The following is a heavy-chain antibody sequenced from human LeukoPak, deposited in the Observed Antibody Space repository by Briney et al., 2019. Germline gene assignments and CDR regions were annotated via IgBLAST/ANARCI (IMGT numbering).Heavy chain of an antibody. CDR1: GYTFIAYY. CDR3: ARASVTTGSTETFDP. Sequence: ASVKVSCKASGYTFIAYYMHWLRQAPGQGLEWMGWINPNSGGTNCAQKFQGRVSLTRGTSINTAYMELSSLRSDDTAVYYCARASVTTGSTETFDPWGQGTLVTVSS. J-gene: IGHJ5*02. CDR2: INPNSGGT. V-gene: IGHV1-2*02. D-gene: IGHD1-1*01.